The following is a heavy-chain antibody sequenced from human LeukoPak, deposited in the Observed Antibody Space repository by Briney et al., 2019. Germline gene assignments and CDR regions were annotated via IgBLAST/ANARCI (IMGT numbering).Heavy chain of an antibody. J-gene: IGHJ4*02. CDR2: IYSDGST. D-gene: IGHD2-15*01. V-gene: IGHV3-66*01. CDR3: ARDLGYCSGSTCYVGYFDY. Sequence: GGSLRLSCAASGFTFSNYWMNWVRQAPGKGLEWVSLIYSDGSTYYAGSVKGRFTISRDNSKNMLYLQMNSLRAEDTAVYYCARDLGYCSGSTCYVGYFDYWGQGTQVTVSS. CDR1: GFTFSNYW.